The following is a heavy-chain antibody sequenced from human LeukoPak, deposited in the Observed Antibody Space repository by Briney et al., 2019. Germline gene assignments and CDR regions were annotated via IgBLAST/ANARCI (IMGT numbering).Heavy chain of an antibody. V-gene: IGHV3-7*01. Sequence: GGSLRLSCAASGFTLSTYWMNWVRQVPGKGLDWVANINPDGSGKRYVDSVKGRFTIARDNADNSLSPQMNSLRAEDTAVYYCASWGAGGNSWGQGTLVTVSS. CDR1: GFTLSTYW. CDR3: ASWGAGGNS. CDR2: INPDGSGK. D-gene: IGHD3-16*01. J-gene: IGHJ4*02.